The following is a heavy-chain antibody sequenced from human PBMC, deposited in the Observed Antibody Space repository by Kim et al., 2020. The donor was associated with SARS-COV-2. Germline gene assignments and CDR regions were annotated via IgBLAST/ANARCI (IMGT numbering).Heavy chain of an antibody. V-gene: IGHV3-48*03. J-gene: IGHJ3*02. D-gene: IGHD3-3*01. CDR3: ARALLEWPDAFDI. Sequence: GGSLRLSCAASGFTFSSYEMNWVRQAPGKGLEWVSDSVKGRFTISRDNAKNSLYLQMNSLRAEDTAVYYCARALLEWPDAFDIWGQGTMVTVSS. CDR1: GFTFSSYE.